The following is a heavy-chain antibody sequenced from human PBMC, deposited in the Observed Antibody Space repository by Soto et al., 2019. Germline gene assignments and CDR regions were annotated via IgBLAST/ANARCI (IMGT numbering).Heavy chain of an antibody. CDR2: ISNSGGNT. J-gene: IGHJ4*02. Sequence: EVQLLQSGGGLVQPEGSLRLSCAASGFTFSSYAISWVRQAPGKGLEWVSAISNSGGNTYYADSVMGRFTISRDNFKNTVFLQMNSMRDEDKSIYYCAKECGRPLDYWGQGTLVTVST. CDR3: AKECGRPLDY. CDR1: GFTFSSYA. V-gene: IGHV3-23*01. D-gene: IGHD2-21*01.